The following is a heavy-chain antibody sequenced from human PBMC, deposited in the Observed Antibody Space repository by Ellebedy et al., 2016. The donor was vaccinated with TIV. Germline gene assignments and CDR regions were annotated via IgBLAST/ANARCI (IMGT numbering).Heavy chain of an antibody. CDR3: ARGRGIVVVVAATFFED. CDR1: GGTFSSYA. Sequence: ASVKVSCKASGGTFSSYAISWVRQAPGQGLEWMGGIIPIFGTANYAQKFQGRVTITADESTSTAYMELSSLRSEDTAVYYCARGRGIVVVVAATFFEDWGQGTLVTVSS. V-gene: IGHV1-69*13. D-gene: IGHD2-15*01. CDR2: IIPIFGTA. J-gene: IGHJ4*02.